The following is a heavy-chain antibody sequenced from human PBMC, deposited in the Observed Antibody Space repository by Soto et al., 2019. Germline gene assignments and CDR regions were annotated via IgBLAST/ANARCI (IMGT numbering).Heavy chain of an antibody. CDR1: GGSISSYY. CDR2: IYYSGST. J-gene: IGHJ4*02. CDR3: AGRLKQGLLFGY. D-gene: IGHD6-25*01. V-gene: IGHV4-59*01. Sequence: PSETLSLTCTVSGGSISSYYWSWIRQPPGKGLEWIGYIYYSGSTNYDPSLKSRVTISVDTSKNQFSLKLSSVTAADTAVYYCAGRLKQGLLFGYWGQGNLVT.